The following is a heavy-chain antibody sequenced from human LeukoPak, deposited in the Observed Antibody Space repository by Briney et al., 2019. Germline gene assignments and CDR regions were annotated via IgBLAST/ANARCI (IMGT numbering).Heavy chain of an antibody. V-gene: IGHV1-69*01. CDR2: IIPIFGTA. D-gene: IGHD1-1*01. J-gene: IGHJ6*03. CDR1: GGTFSSYA. CDR3: ARRGSRGWNDPQVDYYYMDV. Sequence: GSSVKVSCKASGGTFSSYAISWVRQAPGQGLEWMGGIIPIFGTANYAQKFQGRVTITADESTSTAYMELSSLRSEDTAVYYCARRGSRGWNDPQVDYYYMDVWGKGTTVTVSS.